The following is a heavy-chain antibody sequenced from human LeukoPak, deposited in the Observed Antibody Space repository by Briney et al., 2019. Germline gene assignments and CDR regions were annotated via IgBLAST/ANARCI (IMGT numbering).Heavy chain of an antibody. CDR2: ISYDGSNK. CDR1: GFTFSSYA. V-gene: IGHV3-30*04. Sequence: PGRSLRLSCAASGFTFSSYAMHWVRQAPGKGLEGVAVISYDGSNKYYADSVKGRFTISRDNSKNTLYLQMNSLRAEDTAVYYCARAGDLYYFDYWGQGTLVTVSS. J-gene: IGHJ4*02. CDR3: ARAGDLYYFDY.